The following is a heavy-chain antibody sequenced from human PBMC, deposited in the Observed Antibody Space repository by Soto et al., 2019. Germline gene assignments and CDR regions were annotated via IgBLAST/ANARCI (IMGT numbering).Heavy chain of an antibody. D-gene: IGHD3-10*01. J-gene: IGHJ6*02. V-gene: IGHV3-30-3*01. CDR2: ISYDGSNK. Sequence: QVQLVESGGGVVQPGRSLRLSCAASGFTFSSYAMHWVRQAPGKGLEWVAVISYDGSNKYYADSVKGRFTISRDNSKNTLYLQMNSLRAEDTAVYYCARDRRRGTPMVLPGGMDVWGQGTTVTVSS. CDR1: GFTFSSYA. CDR3: ARDRRRGTPMVLPGGMDV.